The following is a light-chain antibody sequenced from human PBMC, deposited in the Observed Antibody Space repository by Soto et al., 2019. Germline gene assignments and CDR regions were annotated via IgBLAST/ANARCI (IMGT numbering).Light chain of an antibody. CDR3: RSFAGNNNLV. V-gene: IGLV2-8*01. J-gene: IGLJ2*01. Sequence: QSALTQPPSASGSPGQSVTISCTGTSSDVGGYNYVSWYQQHPGKAPKLMISEVSKRPSGVPDRFSGSKSGNTASLTVSGLQAEDEPDYSCRSFAGNNNLVFGGGTKLTVL. CDR1: SSDVGGYNY. CDR2: EVS.